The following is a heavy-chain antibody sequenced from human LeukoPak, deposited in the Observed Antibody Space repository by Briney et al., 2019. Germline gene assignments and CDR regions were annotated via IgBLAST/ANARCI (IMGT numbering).Heavy chain of an antibody. CDR2: INPNNGGT. D-gene: IGHD2-21*02. CDR1: GYTFTGYH. V-gene: IGHV1-2*02. Sequence: ASVKVSCKASGYTFTGYHMHWVRQAPGQGLELMGWINPNNGGTYYAQKLQGRVTMTWDTSISTAYMELTGLRSDDTAVYYCARAAYCGGDCYYYFDYWGQGTLVTGSS. CDR3: ARAAYCGGDCYYYFDY. J-gene: IGHJ4*02.